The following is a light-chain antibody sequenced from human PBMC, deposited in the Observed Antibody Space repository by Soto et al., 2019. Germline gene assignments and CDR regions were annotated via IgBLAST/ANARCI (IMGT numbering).Light chain of an antibody. CDR1: QSVSSSY. V-gene: IGKV3-20*01. Sequence: EIVLTQSPGTLSLSPGERATLSCRASQSVSSSYLVWYQQKPGQAPRLLIYGASSRATGIPDRFSGSGSGTDFTLTISSREPEYFAVYYCQRYGSSPPTFGQGNKVDIK. J-gene: IGKJ1*01. CDR2: GAS. CDR3: QRYGSSPPT.